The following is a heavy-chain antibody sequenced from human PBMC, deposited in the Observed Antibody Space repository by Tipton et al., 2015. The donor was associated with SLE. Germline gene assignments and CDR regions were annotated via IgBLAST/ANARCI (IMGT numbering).Heavy chain of an antibody. CDR2: IYYSGST. J-gene: IGHJ3*02. CDR1: GCSISSYY. CDR3: ARDWSYDFWSGYSQGAFDI. V-gene: IGHV4-59*01. Sequence: TLSLTCTVSGCSISSYYWSWIRQPPGKGLEWIGYIYYSGSTNFNPYLTSRVTISVDTSKNQFSLKLSSVTTADTAVYYCARDWSYDFWSGYSQGAFDIWGQGTMVTVSS. D-gene: IGHD3-3*01.